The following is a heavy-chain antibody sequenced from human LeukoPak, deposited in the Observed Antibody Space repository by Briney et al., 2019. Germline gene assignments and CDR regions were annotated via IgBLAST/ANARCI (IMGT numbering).Heavy chain of an antibody. CDR1: GYTFTSYG. V-gene: IGHV1-18*01. D-gene: IGHD3-16*01. CDR2: ISAYNGNT. Sequence: ASVKVSCKASGYTFTSYGISWVRQAPGQGLEWMGWISAYNGNTNYAQKLQGRVTMTTDTSTSTAYMELRSLRSDDTAVYYYVRDENYGIYINFDFWGQGTLVTVSS. CDR3: VRDENYGIYINFDF. J-gene: IGHJ4*02.